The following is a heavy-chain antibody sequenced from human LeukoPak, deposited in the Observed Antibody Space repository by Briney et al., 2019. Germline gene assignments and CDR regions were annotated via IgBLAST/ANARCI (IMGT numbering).Heavy chain of an antibody. V-gene: IGHV6-1*01. CDR1: GDSVSSNSAA. D-gene: IGHD6-19*01. Sequence: SQTLSLTCAISGDSVSSNSAAWNWIRQSPSRGLEWLGRTYYRSKWYNDYAISVKSRVSINPDTSKNQFSLQLKSVTPEDTAVYYCARDIRHSSGWSGRFDSWGQGTPVTVSS. J-gene: IGHJ4*02. CDR3: ARDIRHSSGWSGRFDS. CDR2: TYYRSKWYN.